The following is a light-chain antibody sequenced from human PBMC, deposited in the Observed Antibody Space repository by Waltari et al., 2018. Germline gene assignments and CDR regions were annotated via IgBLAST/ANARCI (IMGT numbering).Light chain of an antibody. Sequence: QSALSKPDSVSGSPRQSITLSCTGANRNGGGHDYVYWYQQHPGKAPKLIIRDVNNRPSGVSNRFSGSKSGNTASLTISGLQAEDEADYYCSSYSTSSSLILFGEGTKVTVL. CDR3: SSYSTSSSLIL. CDR1: NRNGGGHDY. J-gene: IGLJ2*01. V-gene: IGLV2-14*03. CDR2: DVN.